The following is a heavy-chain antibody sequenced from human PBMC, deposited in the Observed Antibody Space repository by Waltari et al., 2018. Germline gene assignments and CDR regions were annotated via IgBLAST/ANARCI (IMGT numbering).Heavy chain of an antibody. J-gene: IGHJ4*02. CDR2: IYDSETI. D-gene: IGHD1-26*01. V-gene: IGHV4-38-2*01. Sequence: QVQLQESGPGLVKPSETLSLTCAVSGYSISSNYFWGWVRQPPGKGLEWIGHIYDSETIFCNPSLKSRVTISLDTSKNHFSLKLSSLTAADTAVYFCARGLSKVADYWGQGILVTVSS. CDR3: ARGLSKVADY. CDR1: GYSISSNYF.